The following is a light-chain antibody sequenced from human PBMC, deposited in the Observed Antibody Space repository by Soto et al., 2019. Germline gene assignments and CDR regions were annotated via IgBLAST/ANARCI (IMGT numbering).Light chain of an antibody. Sequence: DIQMTQSPSTLSASVGDRVTITCRAGQNIKWWLAWYQQKPGKAPKLLIFQASNLESGVPSRFSGSGSGTEFTLTISSLQPDDFTTYFCQQYDSYPWTFGQGTKVEIK. CDR2: QAS. CDR3: QQYDSYPWT. J-gene: IGKJ1*01. V-gene: IGKV1-5*03. CDR1: QNIKWW.